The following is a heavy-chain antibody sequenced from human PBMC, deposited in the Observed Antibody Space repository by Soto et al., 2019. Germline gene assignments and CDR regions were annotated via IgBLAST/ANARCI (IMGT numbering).Heavy chain of an antibody. J-gene: IGHJ6*02. Sequence: ASVKVSCKASGYTFTSYGISWVRQAPGQGLEWMGWISVYIGDTNYAQKVRDRVTMTTDTSTSTAYMELRSLRSDDTAVYYCARVELERREGYYYYYGMDVWG. CDR2: ISVYIGDT. CDR1: GYTFTSYG. D-gene: IGHD1-1*01. V-gene: IGHV1-18*01. CDR3: ARVELERREGYYYYYGMDV.